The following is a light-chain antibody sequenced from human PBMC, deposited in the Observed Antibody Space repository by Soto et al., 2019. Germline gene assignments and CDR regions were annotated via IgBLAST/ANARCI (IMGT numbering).Light chain of an antibody. CDR3: QQRQYWPPIT. CDR1: QSVSSY. CDR2: DTS. V-gene: IGKV3-11*01. Sequence: VLTQSPATLSLSPGERATLSGRASQSVSSYLAWYQQKPGQAPRLLIYDTSNRATGVPARFSGSGSGTDFTLTISSLEPEDCAIYYCQQRQYWPPITFGQGTRLEIK. J-gene: IGKJ5*01.